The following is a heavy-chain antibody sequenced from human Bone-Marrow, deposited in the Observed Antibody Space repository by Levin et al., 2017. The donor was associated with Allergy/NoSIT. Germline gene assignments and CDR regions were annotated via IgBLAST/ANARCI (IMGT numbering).Heavy chain of an antibody. CDR3: ARDRGYYDSSGHYFRS. CDR1: GFTINSYA. CDR2: ISYDGSNK. D-gene: IGHD3-22*01. V-gene: IGHV3-30-3*01. Sequence: GGSLRLSCEASGFTINSYAMHWVRQAPGKGLEWVTVISYDGSNKYYADTVKGRFTISRDNSKNTVYLQMDSLRAEDTAVYYCARDRGYYDSSGHYFRSWGQGSLVSVSS. J-gene: IGHJ5*02.